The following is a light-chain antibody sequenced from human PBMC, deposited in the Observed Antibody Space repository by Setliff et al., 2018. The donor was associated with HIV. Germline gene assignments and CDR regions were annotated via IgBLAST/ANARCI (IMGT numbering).Light chain of an antibody. Sequence: SALTQPASVSGSPGQSITISCTGSSSDVGLYNLVSWYQQHPGKAPKLIIYEVSKWPSGVSGRFSGSKSGNTASLTISGLRAEDEADYYCYSYGGDTIRLFGGGTKVTV. CDR2: EVS. V-gene: IGLV2-23*02. J-gene: IGLJ2*01. CDR1: SSDVGLYNL. CDR3: YSYGGDTIRL.